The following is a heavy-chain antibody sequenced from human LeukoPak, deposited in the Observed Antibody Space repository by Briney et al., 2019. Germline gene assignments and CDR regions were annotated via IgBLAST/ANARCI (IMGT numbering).Heavy chain of an antibody. CDR3: ARVAREVEVVTIGSFDY. V-gene: IGHV4-34*01. D-gene: IGHD4-11*01. CDR2: INHSGST. J-gene: IGHJ4*02. CDR1: GGSFSGYY. Sequence: PSETLSLTCAVYGGSFSGYYWSWIRQPPGKGLERIGEINHSGSTNYNPSLKSRVTIPVDTSKNQFSLKLISVTDADAAVYYCARVAREVEVVTIGSFDYWGQGTLVTVSP.